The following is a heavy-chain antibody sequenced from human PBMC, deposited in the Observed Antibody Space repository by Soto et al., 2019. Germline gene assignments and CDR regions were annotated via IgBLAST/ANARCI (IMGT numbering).Heavy chain of an antibody. V-gene: IGHV3-30-3*01. D-gene: IGHD3-16*01. CDR1: GFTFSSYA. Sequence: QVQLVESGGGVVQPGRSLRLSCAASGFTFSSYAMHWVRQAPGKGLEWVAVISYDGSNKYYADSVKGRFTISRDNSKNTLYRQMNSRRAEDTAVYYWARDLLGGAGQSNRDYWGQGTLVTVSS. CDR3: ARDLLGGAGQSNRDY. CDR2: ISYDGSNK. J-gene: IGHJ4*02.